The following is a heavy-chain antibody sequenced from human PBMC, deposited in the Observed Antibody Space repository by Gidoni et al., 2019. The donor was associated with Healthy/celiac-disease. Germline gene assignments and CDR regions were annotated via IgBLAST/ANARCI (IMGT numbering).Heavy chain of an antibody. J-gene: IGHJ3*02. CDR3: ARDPWGLYGSGLSIAFDI. CDR1: GYTFTSYG. CDR2: ISAYNGNT. V-gene: IGHV1-18*04. D-gene: IGHD3-10*01. Sequence: QVQLVQSGAEVKKPGASVKVSCKASGYTFTSYGISWVRQAPGQGLEWMGWISAYNGNTNYAQKLQGRVTMTTDTSTSTAYMELRSLRSDDTAVYYCARDPWGLYGSGLSIAFDIWGQGTMVTVSS.